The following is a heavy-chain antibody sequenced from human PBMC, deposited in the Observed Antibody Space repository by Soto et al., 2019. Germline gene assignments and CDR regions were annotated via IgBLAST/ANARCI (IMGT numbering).Heavy chain of an antibody. CDR2: IIPILGIA. Sequence: QVQLVQSGAEVKKPGSSVKVSCKASGGTFSSYTISWVRQAPGQGLEWMGRIIPILGIANYAQKFQGRVTITADKSTSTAYMELSSLRSEDTAVYYCAIEIVVAPAAMGWFDPWGQGTLVTVSS. D-gene: IGHD2-2*01. V-gene: IGHV1-69*02. J-gene: IGHJ5*02. CDR1: GGTFSSYT. CDR3: AIEIVVAPAAMGWFDP.